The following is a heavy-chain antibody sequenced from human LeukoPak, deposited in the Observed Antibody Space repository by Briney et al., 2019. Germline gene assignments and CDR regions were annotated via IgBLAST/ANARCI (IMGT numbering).Heavy chain of an antibody. CDR1: GYTFTGYY. J-gene: IGHJ4*02. V-gene: IGHV1-2*06. CDR3: ARESIAARYFDY. CDR2: INPNSGGT. D-gene: IGHD6-6*01. Sequence: GASVKVSCKASGYTFTGYYMHWVRQAPGQGLEWMGRINPNSGGTNYAQKFQGRVTMARDTSISTAYMELSRLRSDDTAVYYCARESIAARYFDYWGQGTLVTVSS.